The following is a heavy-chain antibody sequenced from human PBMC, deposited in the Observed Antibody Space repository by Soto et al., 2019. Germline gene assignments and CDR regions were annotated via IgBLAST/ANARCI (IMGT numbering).Heavy chain of an antibody. CDR3: TTGLSNGYYNFDY. CDR2: IKGEADGGTT. D-gene: IGHD3-22*01. V-gene: IGHV3-15*01. J-gene: IGHJ4*02. CDR1: GFTFNNYN. Sequence: PGGSLRLSCAASGFTFNNYNMNWVRQAPGKGLEWVGRIKGEADGGTTDYAAPVKGRITISRDHSKDTLYLQMNSLKTEDTAVYYCTTGLSNGYYNFDYWGQGTPVTVSS.